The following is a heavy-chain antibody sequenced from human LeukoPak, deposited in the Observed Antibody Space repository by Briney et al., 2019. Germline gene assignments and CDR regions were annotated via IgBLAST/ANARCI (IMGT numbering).Heavy chain of an antibody. V-gene: IGHV3-74*01. D-gene: IGHD6-19*01. J-gene: IGHJ4*02. CDR1: GFTFSSYW. CDR2: INGDGRNI. CDR3: ARDSSGWYDDY. Sequence: GGSLRLSCVASGFTFSSYWMHWVRQDPRKGLVWVSRINGDGRNINYADSVRGRFTISRDNAKNSLYLQMNSLRAEDTAVYYCARDSSGWYDDYWGQGTLVTVSS.